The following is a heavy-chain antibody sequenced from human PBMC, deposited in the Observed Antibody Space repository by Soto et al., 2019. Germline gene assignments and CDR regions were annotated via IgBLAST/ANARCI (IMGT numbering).Heavy chain of an antibody. Sequence: QVQLQESGPRLVKPSETLSLTCIVSGGSISNYYWSWIRQPPGKGLEWIGYIYYSGSTNYNPSLQGRVTISVDTSKNQFSLKLRSVTAADTAVYYCARAVLPATAPFDYWGQGTLVTVSS. V-gene: IGHV4-59*01. D-gene: IGHD2-2*01. CDR1: GGSISNYY. CDR3: ARAVLPATAPFDY. J-gene: IGHJ4*02. CDR2: IYYSGST.